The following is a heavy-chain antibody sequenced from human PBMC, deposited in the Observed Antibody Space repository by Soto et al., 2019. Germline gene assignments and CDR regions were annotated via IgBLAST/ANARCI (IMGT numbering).Heavy chain of an antibody. CDR2: MNPNSGNT. Sequence: GASVKVSSKDPGYTYTSYSRKWVRQETRQRIERMGWMNPNSGNTGYAQKFQGRVTMTRNTSISTAYMELSSLRSEDTAVYYCARGHPGYCSGGSCYETEDAFDIWGQGSMDTVSS. J-gene: IGHJ3*02. CDR3: ARGHPGYCSGGSCYETEDAFDI. D-gene: IGHD2-15*01. CDR1: GYTYTSYS. V-gene: IGHV1-8*01.